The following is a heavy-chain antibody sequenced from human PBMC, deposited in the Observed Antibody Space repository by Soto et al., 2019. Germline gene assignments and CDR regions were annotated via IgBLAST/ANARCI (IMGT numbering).Heavy chain of an antibody. V-gene: IGHV4-34*01. CDR1: GGSFSGYY. CDR2: INHSGST. D-gene: IGHD6-13*01. CDR3: SRPEPSKAAGPY. J-gene: IGHJ4*02. Sequence: PSETLSLTCAVYGGSFSGYYWCWIRQPPGKGLEWIGEINHSGSTNYNPSLKSRVTISVDTSKNQFSLKLSSVTAADTAVYYCSRPEPSKAAGPYWGQGPLVTVSS.